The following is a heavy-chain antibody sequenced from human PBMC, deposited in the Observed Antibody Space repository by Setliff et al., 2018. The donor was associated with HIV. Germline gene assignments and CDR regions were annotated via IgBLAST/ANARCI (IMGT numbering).Heavy chain of an antibody. V-gene: IGHV1-46*01. Sequence: ASVKVSCKASGYTFTSYFLHWVRQAPGQGLEWMGIINPNDGATTYAQDFDSRVTMSVDSSRDQFSLKLSSVTAADTAVYYCARRSGWSLDYWGQGTLVTVSS. CDR1: GYTFTSYF. CDR3: ARRSGWSLDY. D-gene: IGHD6-19*01. J-gene: IGHJ4*02. CDR2: INPNDGAT.